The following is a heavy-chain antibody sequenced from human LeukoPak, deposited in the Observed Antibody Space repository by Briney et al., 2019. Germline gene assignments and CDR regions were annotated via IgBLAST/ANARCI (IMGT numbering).Heavy chain of an antibody. CDR1: GYSFTSYW. CDR2: IYPGDSDT. V-gene: IGHV5-51*01. Sequence: GESPKITRKGSGYSFTSYWIGWVRQMPGKGLEWMGIIYPGDSDTRYSPSFQGQVTISADKSISTAYLQWSSLKASDTAMYYCARPADEDYYGPFDYWGQGTLVTVSS. D-gene: IGHD3-10*01. J-gene: IGHJ4*02. CDR3: ARPADEDYYGPFDY.